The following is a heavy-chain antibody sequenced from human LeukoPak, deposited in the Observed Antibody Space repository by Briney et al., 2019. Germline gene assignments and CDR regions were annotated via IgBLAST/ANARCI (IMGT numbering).Heavy chain of an antibody. D-gene: IGHD2-2*01. J-gene: IGHJ4*02. CDR1: GFTFSNYS. Sequence: SGGSLRLSCAASGFTFSNYSMNWVRQAPGKGLEWVSAISGSGGSTYYADSVKGRFTISRDNSKNTLYLQMNSLRAEDTAVYYCANDVVVVVPAAPFDYWGQGTLVTVSS. V-gene: IGHV3-23*01. CDR3: ANDVVVVVPAAPFDY. CDR2: ISGSGGST.